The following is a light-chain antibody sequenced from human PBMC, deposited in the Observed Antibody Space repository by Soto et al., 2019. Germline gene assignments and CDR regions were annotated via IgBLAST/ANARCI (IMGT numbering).Light chain of an antibody. Sequence: DIQMTHSPSSLSASVGDRVTITCRGSQSISSYLNWYQQKPGKAPKLLIYAASSLQSGVPSRFSGSGSGTDFTLTISSLQPEDFATYYCQQSYSTPLTLGGGTKVDIK. CDR2: AAS. CDR1: QSISSY. CDR3: QQSYSTPLT. V-gene: IGKV1-39*01. J-gene: IGKJ4*01.